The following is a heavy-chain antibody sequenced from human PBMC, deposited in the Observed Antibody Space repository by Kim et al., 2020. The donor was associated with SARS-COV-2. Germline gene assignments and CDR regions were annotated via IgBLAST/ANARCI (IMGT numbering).Heavy chain of an antibody. Sequence: SETLSLTCSVPGGFVRRSGYYWSWVRQHPGKGLEWIGYIYYSGLTFYNPSLKSRVTISGDTSNNQFSLRLNSVTAADTAVYFCARGDHGQLDIWGQGRMVTVSS. V-gene: IGHV4-31*03. D-gene: IGHD6-6*01. J-gene: IGHJ3*02. CDR3: ARGDHGQLDI. CDR2: IYYSGLT. CDR1: GGFVRRSGYY.